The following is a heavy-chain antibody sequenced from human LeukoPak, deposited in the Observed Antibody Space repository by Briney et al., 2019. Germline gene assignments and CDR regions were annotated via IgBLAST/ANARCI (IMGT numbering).Heavy chain of an antibody. V-gene: IGHV1-24*01. CDR3: ATGGYGSSGHPPGY. D-gene: IGHD3-22*01. J-gene: IGHJ4*02. Sequence: ASVKVSCKVSGYTLTELSMHWVRQAPGKGLEWMGGFDPEDGETIYAQKFQGRVTMTEDTSTDTAYMELSSLRSEDTAVYYCATGGYGSSGHPPGYWGQGTLVTVSS. CDR2: FDPEDGET. CDR1: GYTLTELS.